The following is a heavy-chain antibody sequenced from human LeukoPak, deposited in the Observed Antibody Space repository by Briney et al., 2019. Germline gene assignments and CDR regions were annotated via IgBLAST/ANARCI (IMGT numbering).Heavy chain of an antibody. J-gene: IGHJ5*02. D-gene: IGHD2-2*01. Sequence: GASVKVSCKASGYTFSTYAMHWVRQAPGQRLEWMGWINAGNGNTKYSQKFQGRVIITRDTSASTAYVELNSLTSEDTAVYYCARDLTSRLWFDPWGQGTLVTVSS. CDR3: ARDLTSRLWFDP. V-gene: IGHV1-3*01. CDR1: GYTFSTYA. CDR2: INAGNGNT.